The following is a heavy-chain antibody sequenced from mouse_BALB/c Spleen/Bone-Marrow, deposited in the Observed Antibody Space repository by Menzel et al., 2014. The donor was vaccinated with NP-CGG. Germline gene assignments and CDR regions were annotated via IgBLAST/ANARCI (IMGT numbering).Heavy chain of an antibody. J-gene: IGHJ1*01. D-gene: IGHD1-1*01. Sequence: EVQLVESGGGLVQPGGSLKLSCVASGFTFSSYGMSWVRHTPDKRLELVATINNNGGSTYYPDSVKGQFTISRDNAKNTLYLQMSSLKSEDTAMYYCARVYGWYFDVWGAGTTVTVSS. CDR2: INNNGGST. CDR1: GFTFSSYG. CDR3: ARVYGWYFDV. V-gene: IGHV5-6-3*01.